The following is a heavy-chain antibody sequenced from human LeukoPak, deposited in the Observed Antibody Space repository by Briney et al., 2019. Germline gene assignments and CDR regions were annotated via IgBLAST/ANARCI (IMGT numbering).Heavy chain of an antibody. V-gene: IGHV3-48*03. CDR1: GFTFSSYE. CDR2: ISSSGSTI. CDR3: ARKGAVAGTVDV. Sequence: GGSLRLSCAASGFTFSSYEMNWVRQAPGKGLEWVSYISSSGSTIYYADSVKGRFTISRDNAKNSLYLQMNSLRAEDTAVYYCARKGAVAGTVDVWGKGTTVTVSS. J-gene: IGHJ6*04. D-gene: IGHD6-19*01.